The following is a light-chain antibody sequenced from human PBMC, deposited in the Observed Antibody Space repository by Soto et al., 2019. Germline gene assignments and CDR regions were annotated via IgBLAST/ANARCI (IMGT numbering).Light chain of an antibody. CDR1: QSISTY. Sequence: DIQMTQSPSSLSASVGDRVTITCRASQSISTYLNWYQQKPGKAPKLLIYGASGLRSGVPSRFSGSGSGTDFTLTISSLQPEDFATYYCQQSHSTPGTFGQGTKVEIK. CDR2: GAS. CDR3: QQSHSTPGT. J-gene: IGKJ1*01. V-gene: IGKV1-39*01.